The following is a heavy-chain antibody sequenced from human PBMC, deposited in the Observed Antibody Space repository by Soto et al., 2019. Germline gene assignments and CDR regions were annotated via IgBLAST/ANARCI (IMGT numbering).Heavy chain of an antibody. Sequence: QVQLVESGGGVVQPGRSLRLSCAASGFTFSHYAMHWVRQAPGKGLEWVALMSYDGSNEYYADSVKGRFTISRDNSKNTLYLQMNSLRAEETAVYYCAKEGSHNFDYWGQGTLVTVSS. CDR3: AKEGSHNFDY. D-gene: IGHD1-26*01. J-gene: IGHJ4*02. CDR2: MSYDGSNE. CDR1: GFTFSHYA. V-gene: IGHV3-30*18.